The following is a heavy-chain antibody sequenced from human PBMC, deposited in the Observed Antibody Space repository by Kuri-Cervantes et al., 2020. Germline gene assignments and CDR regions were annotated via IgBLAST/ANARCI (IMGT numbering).Heavy chain of an antibody. CDR2: IQHDGSEK. D-gene: IGHD5-18*01. J-gene: IGHJ4*02. CDR1: GFTFSSYW. V-gene: IGHV3-7*01. Sequence: ETLSLTCAASGFTFSSYWMNWVRQAPGKGLEWVANIQHDGSEKYYVDSVKGRFTFSRDNAKNSLFLHMDSLRAEDTAVYYCAREGTTDTAMVRSWVDYWGQGTLVTVSS. CDR3: AREGTTDTAMVRSWVDY.